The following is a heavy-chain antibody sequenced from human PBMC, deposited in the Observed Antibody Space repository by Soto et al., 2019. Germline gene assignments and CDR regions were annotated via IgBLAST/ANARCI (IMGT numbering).Heavy chain of an antibody. Sequence: SETLSLTCSVSGVSVSSPSFYWAWVRQSPGKGLEWIGSLYYIGSTYYNPSLKSRVTISVDTSKNQFSLKLSSVTAADTAVYYCARTDYSNYVLGYSGMDVWGQGTTVTVSS. J-gene: IGHJ6*02. CDR3: ARTDYSNYVLGYSGMDV. V-gene: IGHV4-39*01. D-gene: IGHD4-4*01. CDR2: LYYIGST. CDR1: GVSVSSPSFY.